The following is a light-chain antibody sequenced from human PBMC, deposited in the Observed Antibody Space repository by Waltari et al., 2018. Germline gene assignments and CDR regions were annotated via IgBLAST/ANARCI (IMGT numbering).Light chain of an antibody. CDR3: QTWGTGTHVV. Sequence: QPELTQSPSASASLGASVKLTCILSSGHSSYAIAWHQQQPQKGPRYLMKLNSDGSHNKGDGIPDRFSGSSSAAERYHTISSRQSEDEADYDCQTWGTGTHVVFGGEPKVTVL. CDR1: SGHSSYA. V-gene: IGLV4-69*01. CDR2: LNSDGSH. J-gene: IGLJ2*01.